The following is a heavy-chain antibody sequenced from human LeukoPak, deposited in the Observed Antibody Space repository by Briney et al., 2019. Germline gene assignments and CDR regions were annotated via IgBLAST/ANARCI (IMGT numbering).Heavy chain of an antibody. CDR3: ARNQIIAAAGFSAFDI. Sequence: ASVKVSCKASGYTFTSYYMHWVRQAPGQGLEWMGITNPSGGSTSYAQKFQGRVTMTRDTSTSTVYMELSSLRSEDTAVYYCARNQIIAAAGFSAFDIWGQGTMVTVSS. CDR2: TNPSGGST. D-gene: IGHD6-13*01. CDR1: GYTFTSYY. V-gene: IGHV1-46*01. J-gene: IGHJ3*02.